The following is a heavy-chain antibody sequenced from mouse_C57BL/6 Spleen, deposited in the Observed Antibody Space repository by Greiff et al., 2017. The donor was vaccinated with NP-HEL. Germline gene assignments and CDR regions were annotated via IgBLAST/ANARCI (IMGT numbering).Heavy chain of an antibody. D-gene: IGHD1-1*01. Sequence: EVMLVESEGGLVQPGSSMKLSCTASGFTFSDYYMAWVRQVPEKGLEWVANINYDGSSTYYLDSLKSRFIISRDNAKNILYLQMSSLKSEDTATYYCARVILLDYYAMDYWGQGTSVTVSS. CDR2: INYDGSST. J-gene: IGHJ4*01. CDR3: ARVILLDYYAMDY. CDR1: GFTFSDYY. V-gene: IGHV5-16*01.